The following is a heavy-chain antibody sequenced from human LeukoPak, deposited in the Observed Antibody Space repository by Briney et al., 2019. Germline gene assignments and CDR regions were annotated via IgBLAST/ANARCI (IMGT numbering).Heavy chain of an antibody. Sequence: GGSLRLSCAASGFTFRNYAMSWVRQAPGKGLEWVLTISASGASTGYADSVKGRFTISRDNSKNTLYLQMNSLRAEDTAVYYCAKDNLLWFGELPPYYFDYWGQGTLVTVSS. CDR2: ISASGAST. D-gene: IGHD3-10*01. CDR1: GFTFRNYA. CDR3: AKDNLLWFGELPPYYFDY. J-gene: IGHJ4*02. V-gene: IGHV3-23*01.